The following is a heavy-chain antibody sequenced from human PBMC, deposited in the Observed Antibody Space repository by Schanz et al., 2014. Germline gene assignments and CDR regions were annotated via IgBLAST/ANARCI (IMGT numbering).Heavy chain of an antibody. V-gene: IGHV1-8*01. CDR1: GYTFTSHG. CDR3: ARGWSFDY. J-gene: IGHJ4*02. Sequence: QVQLVQSGAEVKKPGASVKVSCKASGYTFTSHGISWVRQAPGQGLEWLGWMNPNSSNPVFAQKFRRKVTMTSHTSLSTAFLDLPSVRSDDRAVYYCARGWSFDYWGQGTLXTVSS. D-gene: IGHD2-8*02. CDR2: MNPNSSNP.